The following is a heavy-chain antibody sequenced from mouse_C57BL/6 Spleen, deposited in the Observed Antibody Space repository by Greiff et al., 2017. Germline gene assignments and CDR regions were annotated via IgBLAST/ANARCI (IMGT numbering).Heavy chain of an antibody. V-gene: IGHV1-4*01. CDR2: INPSSGYT. CDR1: GYTFTSYT. Sequence: QVQLKQSGAELARPGASVKMSCKASGYTFTSYTMHWVKQRPGQGLEWIGYINPSSGYTKYNQKFKDKATLTADKSSSTAYMQLSSLTSEDSAVYYCAREITTVDGDYFDYWGQGTTLTVSS. CDR3: AREITTVDGDYFDY. J-gene: IGHJ2*01. D-gene: IGHD1-1*01.